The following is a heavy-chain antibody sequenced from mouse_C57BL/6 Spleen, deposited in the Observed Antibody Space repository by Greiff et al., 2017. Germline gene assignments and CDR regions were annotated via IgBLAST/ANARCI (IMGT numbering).Heavy chain of an antibody. V-gene: IGHV14-2*01. CDR1: GFNIKDYY. CDR3: ARYYDYSYFDY. D-gene: IGHD2-4*01. J-gene: IGHJ2*01. Sequence: EVKLVESGAELVKPGASVKLSCTASGFNIKDYYMHWVKQRTEQGLEWIGRFDPEDGETKYAPKFKGKATITADRSSNTAYLQLSSLTSEYTAVDYCARYYDYSYFDYWGQGTTLTVSS. CDR2: FDPEDGET.